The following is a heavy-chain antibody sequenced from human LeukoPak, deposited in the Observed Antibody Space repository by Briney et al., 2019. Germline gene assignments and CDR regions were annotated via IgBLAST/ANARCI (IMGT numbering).Heavy chain of an antibody. J-gene: IGHJ4*02. D-gene: IGHD6-6*01. CDR2: ISGSGGST. CDR3: AREYSSSSGSVSDY. Sequence: GGSLRLSCAASGFTFSNYAMSWVRQAPGKGLEWVSAISGSGGSTYYADSVKGRFTISRDNSKNTLYLQMNSLRAEDTAVYYWAREYSSSSGSVSDYWGQGTLVTVSS. CDR1: GFTFSNYA. V-gene: IGHV3-23*01.